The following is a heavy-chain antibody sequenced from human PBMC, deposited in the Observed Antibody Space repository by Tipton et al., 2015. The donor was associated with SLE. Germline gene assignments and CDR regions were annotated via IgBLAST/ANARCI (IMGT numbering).Heavy chain of an antibody. CDR2: SYYSGST. V-gene: IGHV4-61*05. CDR3: ARTSYYGLVHS. Sequence: TLSLTCTISGDSISNNNYYWGWIRQPPGEGLEWIGYSYYSGSTTYNPSLKSRVTISVDTSKNQFSLKLSSVSAADTAVYYCARTSYYGLVHSWGQGTLVTVSS. J-gene: IGHJ4*02. CDR1: GDSISNNNYY. D-gene: IGHD3-10*01.